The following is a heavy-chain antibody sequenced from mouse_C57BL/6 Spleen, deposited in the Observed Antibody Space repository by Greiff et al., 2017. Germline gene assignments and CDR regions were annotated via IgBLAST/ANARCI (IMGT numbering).Heavy chain of an antibody. CDR3: ANNGNYYAMDY. D-gene: IGHD2-1*01. J-gene: IGHJ4*01. CDR1: GFTFSDYG. CDR2: ISSGSSTN. V-gene: IGHV5-17*01. Sequence: DVQLVESGGGLVKPGGSLKLSCAASGFTFSDYGMHWVRQAPEKGLEWVAYISSGSSTNYYADTVKGRFTISRDNAKNTLFLQMTSLRSEDTAMYYCANNGNYYAMDYWGQGTSVTVSS.